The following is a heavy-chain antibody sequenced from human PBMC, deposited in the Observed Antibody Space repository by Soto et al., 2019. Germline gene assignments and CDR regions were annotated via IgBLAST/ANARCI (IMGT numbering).Heavy chain of an antibody. CDR2: ISYDGSNK. CDR3: ARCGSGSDLMYYFDY. V-gene: IGHV3-30*03. Sequence: QVQLVESGGGVVQPGRSLRLSCAASGFTFSSYGMHWVRQAPGKGLEWVAVISYDGSNKYYADSVKGRFTISRDNSKNTLYLQMNSLRAEDTAVYYCARCGSGSDLMYYFDYWGHGTLVTVSS. J-gene: IGHJ4*01. CDR1: GFTFSSYG. D-gene: IGHD3-10*01.